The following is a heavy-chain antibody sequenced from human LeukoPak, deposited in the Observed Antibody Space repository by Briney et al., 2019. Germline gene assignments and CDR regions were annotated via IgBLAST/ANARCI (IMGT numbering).Heavy chain of an antibody. J-gene: IGHJ4*02. Sequence: SETLSLTCAVYGGSFNGYYWNWIRQPPGKGLEWIGEINHSGRTNYNPSLKSRVTISVDTSKKQFSLKLSSVTAADTAVYYCARGVDYYGVWGQGTLVTVSS. CDR1: GGSFNGYY. CDR3: ARGVDYYGV. CDR2: INHSGRT. D-gene: IGHD3-10*01. V-gene: IGHV4-34*01.